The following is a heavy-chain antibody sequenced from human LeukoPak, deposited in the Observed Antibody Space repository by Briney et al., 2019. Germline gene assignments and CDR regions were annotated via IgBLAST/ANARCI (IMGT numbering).Heavy chain of an antibody. CDR1: GGSISSSSYF. Sequence: SETLSLTCAVSGGSISSSSYFWGWIRQPPGKGLEWIGSIYYSGNTYYNPSLKSRVTISLDTPKNQFSLKLGSVTAADTAVYYCARARYSSSWACDYWGQGTLVTVSS. J-gene: IGHJ4*02. D-gene: IGHD6-13*01. V-gene: IGHV4-39*01. CDR2: IYYSGNT. CDR3: ARARYSSSWACDY.